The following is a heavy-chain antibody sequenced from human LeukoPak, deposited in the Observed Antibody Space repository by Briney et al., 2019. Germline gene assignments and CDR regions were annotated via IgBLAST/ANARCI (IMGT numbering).Heavy chain of an antibody. CDR1: GGSVSSGSYY. Sequence: PSETLSLTCTVSGGSVSSGSYYWSWIRQPPGKGLEWIGYIYYSGSTNYNPSLKSRVTISVGTSKNQFSLKLSSVTAADTAVYYCARVGSRSCGGDCYPEDYYYGMDVWGQGTTVTVSS. CDR2: IYYSGST. J-gene: IGHJ6*02. CDR3: ARVGSRSCGGDCYPEDYYYGMDV. D-gene: IGHD2-21*02. V-gene: IGHV4-61*01.